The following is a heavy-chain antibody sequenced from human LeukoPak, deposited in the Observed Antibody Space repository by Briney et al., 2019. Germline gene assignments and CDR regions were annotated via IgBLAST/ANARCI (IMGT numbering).Heavy chain of an antibody. CDR3: ARSGGTYGPLGY. CDR2: MYNSGST. V-gene: IGHV4-59*01. Sequence: TSETLSLTCTVSGGSITSYYWSWIRQPPGKGLEWIGYMYNSGSTNYNPSLKSRVNISVDTSQNQFSLKLSSVTAADTAVYYCARSGGTYGPLGYWGQGTLVTVSS. J-gene: IGHJ4*02. D-gene: IGHD1-26*01. CDR1: GGSITSYY.